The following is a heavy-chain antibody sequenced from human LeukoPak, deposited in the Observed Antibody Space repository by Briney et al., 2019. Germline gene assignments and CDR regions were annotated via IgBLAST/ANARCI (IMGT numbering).Heavy chain of an antibody. D-gene: IGHD1-7*01. CDR3: ARVELAPYYYYMDV. Sequence: PGGSLRLSCAASGFSISSYEMSWVRQAPGKGLEWVSYISSSGSTIYYADSVKGRFTISRENAKNSLYLLMNSLRAEDTAVYYCARVELAPYYYYMDVWGKGTTVTVSS. CDR2: ISSSGSTI. V-gene: IGHV3-48*03. J-gene: IGHJ6*03. CDR1: GFSISSYE.